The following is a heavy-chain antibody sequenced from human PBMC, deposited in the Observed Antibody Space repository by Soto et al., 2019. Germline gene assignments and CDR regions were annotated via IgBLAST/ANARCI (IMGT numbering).Heavy chain of an antibody. Sequence: PSETLSLTCTVSDDSSSNYKWSWIRQPPGRRLEWIGYIDSNGGTSYNPSLQSRVTISIDTSTKQFFLKLSSVTAADTAVYYGMDVWGQGTTVTVSS. CDR3: MDV. CDR1: DDSSSNYK. V-gene: IGHV4-59*08. CDR2: IDSNGGT. J-gene: IGHJ6*02.